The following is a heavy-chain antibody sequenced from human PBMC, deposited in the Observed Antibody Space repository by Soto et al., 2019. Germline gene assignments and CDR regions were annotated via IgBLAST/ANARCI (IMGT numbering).Heavy chain of an antibody. Sequence: TSETLSLTCTVSGGSISSSSYYWGWIRQPPGKGLEWIGSIYYSGSTYYNPSLKSRVTISVDTSKNQFSLKLSSVTAADTAVYYCARHRHYDILTGYYPPGFDYWGQGTLVTVSS. CDR2: IYYSGST. J-gene: IGHJ4*02. CDR3: ARHRHYDILTGYYPPGFDY. D-gene: IGHD3-9*01. CDR1: GGSISSSSYY. V-gene: IGHV4-39*01.